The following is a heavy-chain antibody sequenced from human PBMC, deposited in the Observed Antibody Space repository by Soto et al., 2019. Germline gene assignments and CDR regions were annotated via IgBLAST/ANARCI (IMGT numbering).Heavy chain of an antibody. CDR1: GFTFSNYA. D-gene: IGHD6-13*01. Sequence: EVHLLESGGGLVQPGGSLRLSCAASGFTFSNYAVTWVRQAPGKGLEWVSTISGSGGSTYYADSVKGRFTISRDNSKNTLEMTRISLRAEDADLYYCAKDQGSSWYEIDYWGQGTLVTVST. CDR3: AKDQGSSWYEIDY. J-gene: IGHJ4*02. V-gene: IGHV3-23*01. CDR2: ISGSGGST.